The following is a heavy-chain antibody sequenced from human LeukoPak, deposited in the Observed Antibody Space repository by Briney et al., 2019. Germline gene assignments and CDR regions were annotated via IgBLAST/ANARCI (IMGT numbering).Heavy chain of an antibody. CDR2: MNPNSGNT. Sequence: ASVKVSCKASGYTFTSYDINWVRQATGQGLEWMGWMNPNSGNTGYAQKFQGRVTITRNTSISTAYMELSSLRSEDTAVYYCARYSSSWYVDHNWFDPWGQGTLVTVSS. CDR1: GYTFTSYD. J-gene: IGHJ5*02. V-gene: IGHV1-8*03. CDR3: ARYSSSWYVDHNWFDP. D-gene: IGHD6-13*01.